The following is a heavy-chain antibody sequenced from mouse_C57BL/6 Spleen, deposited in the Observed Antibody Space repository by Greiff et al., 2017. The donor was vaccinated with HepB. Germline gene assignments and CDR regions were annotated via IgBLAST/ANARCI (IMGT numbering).Heavy chain of an antibody. J-gene: IGHJ2*01. CDR3: ARVLRYYFDY. CDR2: IDPSDSYT. Sequence: QVQLQQPGAELVMPGASVKLSCKASGYTFTSYWMHWVKQRPGQGLEWIGEIDPSDSYTNYNQKFKGKSTLTVDKSSSTAYMQLSSLTSEDSAVYYGARVLRYYFDYWGQGTTLTVSS. V-gene: IGHV1-69*01. D-gene: IGHD1-1*01. CDR1: GYTFTSYW.